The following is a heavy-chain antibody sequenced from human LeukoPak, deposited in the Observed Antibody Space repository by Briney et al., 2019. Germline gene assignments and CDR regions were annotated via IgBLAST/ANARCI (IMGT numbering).Heavy chain of an antibody. V-gene: IGHV4-59*01. CDR2: VYYSGTT. CDR1: GGSISSYY. D-gene: IGHD6-19*01. CDR3: ARSGGGVAVAGSSYYYYYMDV. Sequence: SETLSLTCTVSGGSISSYYWSWIRQPPGKGLEWIGYVYYSGTTNYNPSLKSRVTISVDTSKNQFSLKLSSVTAADTAVYYCARSGGGVAVAGSSYYYYYMDVWGKGTTVTVSS. J-gene: IGHJ6*03.